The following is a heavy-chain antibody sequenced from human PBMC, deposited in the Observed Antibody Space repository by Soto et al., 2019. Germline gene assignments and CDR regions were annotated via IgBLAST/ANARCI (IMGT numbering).Heavy chain of an antibody. D-gene: IGHD2-8*01. V-gene: IGHV4-34*01. J-gene: IGHJ5*01. CDR3: ARGLRLTERYLVYSYNFDS. CDR2: INQSGST. CDR1: EGAFSGYY. Sequence: SETLSLTCVVSEGAFSGYYWTWIRQSPGRGLEWLGEINQSGSTRYNPSLSSRVTITVDRSKNQFSLKLSSVTVADTAVYYCARGLRLTERYLVYSYNFDSWGQGTPVTVSS.